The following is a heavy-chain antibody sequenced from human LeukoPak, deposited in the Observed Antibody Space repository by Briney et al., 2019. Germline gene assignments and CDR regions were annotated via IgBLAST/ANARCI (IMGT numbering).Heavy chain of an antibody. J-gene: IGHJ4*02. CDR2: LFYNEDA. CDR3: AKGETVTTPPFDQ. CDR1: GGSMSHFH. V-gene: IGHV4-59*01. D-gene: IGHD4-17*01. Sequence: SETLSLTCAVSGGSMSHFHWNWFRQPPGKGLEWIGSLFYNEDAKYNPSVKSRVTMSIDTSKSQFSLRLTSVSAADTAVYYCAKGETVTTPPFDQWAQGLLVTVSS.